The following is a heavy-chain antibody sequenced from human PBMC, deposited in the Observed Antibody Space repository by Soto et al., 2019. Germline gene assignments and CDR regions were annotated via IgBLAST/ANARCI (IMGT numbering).Heavy chain of an antibody. J-gene: IGHJ4*02. V-gene: IGHV3-7*03. CDR1: GFTFSSYW. Sequence: GGSLRLSCAASGFTFSSYWMSWVRQAPGKGLEWVANIKQDGSEKYYVDSVKGRFTISRDNAKNSLYLQMSSRRAEDTAVYYCARGLRSSYFDYWGQGTLVTVSS. D-gene: IGHD6-13*01. CDR3: ARGLRSSYFDY. CDR2: IKQDGSEK.